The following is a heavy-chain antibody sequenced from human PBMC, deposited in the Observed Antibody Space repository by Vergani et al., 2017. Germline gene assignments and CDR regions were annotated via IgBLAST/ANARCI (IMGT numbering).Heavy chain of an antibody. CDR2: IYYDGSKK. V-gene: IGHV3-33*01. Sequence: QVQLVESGGGVVQPGRSLRLSCTSSGFTFSTYAMHWVRQAPGKGLEWVAIIYYDGSKKYYADSVKGRFTISRDNSRNTLDLLMSSLRAEDTAIYYCVREGSFCGSTTCRNPGSVNYYHMDVWGEGTTVTVSS. CDR3: VREGSFCGSTTCRNPGSVNYYHMDV. CDR1: GFTFSTYA. D-gene: IGHD2/OR15-2a*01. J-gene: IGHJ6*03.